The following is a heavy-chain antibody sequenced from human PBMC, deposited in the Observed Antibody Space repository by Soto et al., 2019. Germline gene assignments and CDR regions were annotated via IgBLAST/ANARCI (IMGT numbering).Heavy chain of an antibody. J-gene: IGHJ5*02. Sequence: QVQLQESGPGLVKPSQTLSLTCTVSGGSISSGGYYWSWIRQHPGKGLEWIGHIYYSGSTYYNPSLKSRVTISVDTSKNQFSLKLSSVTAADTAVYYCASTRITMVRGVISWFDPWGQGTLVTVSS. V-gene: IGHV4-31*03. CDR2: IYYSGST. CDR3: ASTRITMVRGVISWFDP. D-gene: IGHD3-10*01. CDR1: GGSISSGGYY.